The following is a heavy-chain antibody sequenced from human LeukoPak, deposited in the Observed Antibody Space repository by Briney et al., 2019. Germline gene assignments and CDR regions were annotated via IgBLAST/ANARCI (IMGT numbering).Heavy chain of an antibody. J-gene: IGHJ4*02. CDR1: GGSISSSNW. Sequence: SETLSLTCAVSGGSISSSNWWSWVRQPPGKGLEWIGEIYHSGSTNYNSSLKSRVTISVDKSKNQFSLKLSSVTAADTAVYYCARSSGWYRANDSWGQGTLVTVSS. CDR3: ARSSGWYRANDS. V-gene: IGHV4-4*02. D-gene: IGHD6-19*01. CDR2: IYHSGST.